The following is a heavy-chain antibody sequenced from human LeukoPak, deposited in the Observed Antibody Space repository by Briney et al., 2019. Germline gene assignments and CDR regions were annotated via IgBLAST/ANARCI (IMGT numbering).Heavy chain of an antibody. CDR3: AREGPMRSSGWSDAFDI. D-gene: IGHD6-19*01. V-gene: IGHV5-51*01. CDR2: IYPGDSDT. CDR1: GYSFTSYW. J-gene: IGHJ3*02. Sequence: GESLKISCKGSGYSFTSYWIGWVRQMPGKGLEWMGIIYPGDSDTRYSPSFQGQVTISADKSIRTAYLQWSSLKASDTAMYYCAREGPMRSSGWSDAFDIWGQGTMVTVSS.